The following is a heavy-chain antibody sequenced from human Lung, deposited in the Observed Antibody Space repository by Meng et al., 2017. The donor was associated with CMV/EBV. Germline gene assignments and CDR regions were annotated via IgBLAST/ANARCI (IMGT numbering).Heavy chain of an antibody. CDR1: GFTVSSNY. J-gene: IGHJ6*04. V-gene: IGHV3-53*01. D-gene: IGHD3-3*01. CDR3: TRSIFAASGGV. Sequence: GGSLRLSCAASGFTVSSNYMSWVRQAPGKGLEWVSVIYSGGSTYYADSVKGQFTISRDNSKNTLHLQLNSLIAGDTAVYYCTRSIFAASGGVWGEGTTVTVSS. CDR2: IYSGGST.